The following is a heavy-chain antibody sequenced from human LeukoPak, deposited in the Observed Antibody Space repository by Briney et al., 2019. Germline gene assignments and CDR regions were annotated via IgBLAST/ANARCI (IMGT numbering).Heavy chain of an antibody. D-gene: IGHD3-10*01. Sequence: GASVKVSCKASGFTFINYCISWVRQAPGQGLEWMGWISIYSGNTNYAQNLQGRVTMPTDTSIRTTYMARRRLRSGHTPVYYCARVDYYGSGSMIYWGQGTLVTVSS. CDR1: GFTFINYC. CDR3: ARVDYYGSGSMIY. J-gene: IGHJ4*02. V-gene: IGHV1-18*01. CDR2: ISIYSGNT.